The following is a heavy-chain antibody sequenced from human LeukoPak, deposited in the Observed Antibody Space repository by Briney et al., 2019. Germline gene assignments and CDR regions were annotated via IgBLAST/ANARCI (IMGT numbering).Heavy chain of an antibody. CDR1: GGSISSSNW. CDR3: ARGYCSSTSCYYYGMDV. D-gene: IGHD2-2*01. Sequence: SETLSLTCAVSGGSISSSNWWSWVRQPPGKGLEWIGEIYHSGSTNYNPSLKSRVTISVDKSKNQFSLKLSSATAADTAVYYCARGYCSSTSCYYYGMDVWGKGTTVTVSS. J-gene: IGHJ6*04. V-gene: IGHV4-4*02. CDR2: IYHSGST.